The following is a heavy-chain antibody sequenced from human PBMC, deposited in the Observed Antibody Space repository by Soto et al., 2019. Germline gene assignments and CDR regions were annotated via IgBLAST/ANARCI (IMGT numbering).Heavy chain of an antibody. CDR1: GFTFSAYA. D-gene: IGHD3-9*01. Sequence: EVQLLESGGGLVQPGGSLRLSCVASGFTFSAYAMSWVRQAPGKGLQWLSAIRDSGDYTYYADSVKGRFTILRDNSKSTLFLQMDSLNADDTALYYCVKPSHEMLTGYSPFDHWGQGTLVTVSS. CDR2: IRDSGDYT. CDR3: VKPSHEMLTGYSPFDH. J-gene: IGHJ4*02. V-gene: IGHV3-23*01.